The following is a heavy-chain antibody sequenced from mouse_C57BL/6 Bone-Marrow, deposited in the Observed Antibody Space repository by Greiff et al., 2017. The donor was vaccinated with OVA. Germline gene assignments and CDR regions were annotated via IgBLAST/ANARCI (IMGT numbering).Heavy chain of an antibody. CDR3: ARRDYYGSSDYYAMDY. CDR1: GYAFSSSW. J-gene: IGHJ4*01. V-gene: IGHV1-82*01. Sequence: QVQLQQSGPELVKPGASVTISCKASGYAFSSSWMNWVKQRPGKGLEWIGRIYPGDGDTNYNGKFKGKATLTADKSSSTAYMQLSSLTSEDSAVYVCARRDYYGSSDYYAMDYWGQGTSVTVSS. CDR2: IYPGDGDT. D-gene: IGHD1-1*01.